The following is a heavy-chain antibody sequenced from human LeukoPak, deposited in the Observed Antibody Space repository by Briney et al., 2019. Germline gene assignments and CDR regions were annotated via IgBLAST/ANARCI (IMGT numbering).Heavy chain of an antibody. D-gene: IGHD3-10*01. V-gene: IGHV1-69*05. J-gene: IGHJ6*03. Sequence: GSSVKVSCKASGGTFSSFAIIWVRQAPGQGLEWMGGIIPIFGTANYAQKLQGRVTMTTDTSTSTAYMELRSLRSDDTAVYYCARDDPMVRGVIMAKFYYYYYMDVWGKGTTVTISS. CDR1: GGTFSSFA. CDR2: IIPIFGTA. CDR3: ARDDPMVRGVIMAKFYYYYYMDV.